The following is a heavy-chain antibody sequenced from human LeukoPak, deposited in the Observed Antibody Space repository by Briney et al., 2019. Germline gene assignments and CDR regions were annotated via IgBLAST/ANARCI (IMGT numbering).Heavy chain of an antibody. CDR1: GGSFSGYY. D-gene: IGHD3-3*01. V-gene: IGHV4-34*01. CDR2: INHSGST. CDR3: ARGGYDFWSGYFDPYYFDY. Sequence: SETLSLTCAVYGGSFSGYYWRWIRQPPGKGLEWIGEINHSGSTNYNPSLKSRVTISVDTSKNQFSLKLSSVTAADTAVYYCARGGYDFWSGYFDPYYFDYWGQGTLVTVSS. J-gene: IGHJ4*02.